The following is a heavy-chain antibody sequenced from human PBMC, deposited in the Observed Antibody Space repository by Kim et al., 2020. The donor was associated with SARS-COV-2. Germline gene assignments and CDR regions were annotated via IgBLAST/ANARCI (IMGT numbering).Heavy chain of an antibody. Sequence: ETRYGQTFQGQVTISADKSISTAYLQWSSLKASDTAMYYCARRDDYGDDLWGRGTLVTVSS. D-gene: IGHD4-17*01. V-gene: IGHV5-51*01. CDR3: ARRDDYGDDL. CDR2: ET. J-gene: IGHJ2*01.